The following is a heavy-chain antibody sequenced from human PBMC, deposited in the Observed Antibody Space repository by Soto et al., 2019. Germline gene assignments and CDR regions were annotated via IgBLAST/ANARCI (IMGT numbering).Heavy chain of an antibody. D-gene: IGHD3-10*01. CDR1: GFTFSSYA. CDR3: AKCLGASYYYYGMDV. Sequence: GGSLRLSCAASGFTFSSYAMSWVRQAPGKGLEWVSAISGSGGSTYYADSVKGRFTISRDNSKNTLYLQMNSLRAEDTAVYYCAKCLGASYYYYGMDVWGQGTTVTVSS. CDR2: ISGSGGST. V-gene: IGHV3-23*01. J-gene: IGHJ6*02.